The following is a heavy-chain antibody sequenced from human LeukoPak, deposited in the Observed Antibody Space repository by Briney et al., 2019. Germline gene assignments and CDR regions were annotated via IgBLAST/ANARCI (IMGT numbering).Heavy chain of an antibody. D-gene: IGHD3-22*01. V-gene: IGHV3-23*01. Sequence: GGSLRLSCAASGFTFSSYAMSWVRQAPGKGLEWVSAISGSGGSTYYADSVKGRFTISRDNSKNTLYLQMNSLRAEDTAVYYCAKLPTTYDSSGYFFDYWGQGTLVTVSS. CDR2: ISGSGGST. J-gene: IGHJ4*02. CDR3: AKLPTTYDSSGYFFDY. CDR1: GFTFSSYA.